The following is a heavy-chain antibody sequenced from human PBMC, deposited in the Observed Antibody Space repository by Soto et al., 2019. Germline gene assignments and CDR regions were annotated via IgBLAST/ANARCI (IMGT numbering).Heavy chain of an antibody. CDR3: ASGYSGYEPDYYYYYMDV. CDR2: IYYSGST. Sequence: SQPLSLTCTVSGGSISNYYWSWIRQPQGKGLEWIGYIYYSGSTNYNPSLKSRVTISVDTSKNQFSLKLSSVTAADTAVYYCASGYSGYEPDYYYYYMDVWGKGTTVTVSS. J-gene: IGHJ6*03. V-gene: IGHV4-59*01. CDR1: GGSISNYY. D-gene: IGHD5-12*01.